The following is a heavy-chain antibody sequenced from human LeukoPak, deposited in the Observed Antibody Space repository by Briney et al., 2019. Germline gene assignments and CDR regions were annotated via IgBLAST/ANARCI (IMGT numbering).Heavy chain of an antibody. D-gene: IGHD2-15*01. CDR1: GGTFSSYA. V-gene: IGHV1-46*01. J-gene: IGHJ6*02. Sequence: ASVKVSCKASGGTFSSYAISWVRQAPGQGLEWMGIINPSGGSTSYAQKFQGRVTMTRDTSTSTVYMELSSLRSEDTAVYYCARGPSIVVVVAATHYGMDVWGQGTTVTVSS. CDR3: ARGPSIVVVVAATHYGMDV. CDR2: INPSGGST.